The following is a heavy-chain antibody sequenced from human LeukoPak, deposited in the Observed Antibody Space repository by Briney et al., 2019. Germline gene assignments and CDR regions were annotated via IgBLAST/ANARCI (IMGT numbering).Heavy chain of an antibody. J-gene: IGHJ2*01. D-gene: IGHD3-22*01. CDR1: GGSFSGYY. CDR3: ARDLTAYYYDSSGYYGSYYFDL. CDR2: INHSGST. V-gene: IGHV4-34*01. Sequence: SETLSLTCAVYGGSFSGYYWSWIRQPPGKGLEWIGEINHSGSTNYNPSLKSRVTISVDTSKNQFSLKLSSVTAADTAVYYCARDLTAYYYDSSGYYGSYYFDLWGRGTLVTVSS.